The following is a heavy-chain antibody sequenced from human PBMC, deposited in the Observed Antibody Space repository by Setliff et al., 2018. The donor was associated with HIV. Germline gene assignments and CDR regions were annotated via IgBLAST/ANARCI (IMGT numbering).Heavy chain of an antibody. CDR2: ISGSGGVM. V-gene: IGHV3-48*04. CDR1: GFTFSKYY. J-gene: IGHJ4*02. Sequence: GGSLRLSCAASGFTFSKYYMNWVRQTPGKGLEWVSYISGSGGVMAYADSVKGRFTISRDNAKNSLYLQMNSLRAEDTALYYCAKDSGDGYNLEDYFDSWGQGTLVTVS. CDR3: AKDSGDGYNLEDYFDS. D-gene: IGHD5-12*01.